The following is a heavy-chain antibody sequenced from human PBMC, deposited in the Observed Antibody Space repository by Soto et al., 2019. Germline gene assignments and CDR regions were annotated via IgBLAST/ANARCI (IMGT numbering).Heavy chain of an antibody. Sequence: GGSLRLSCAASGFTFSSYSMNWVHQAPGKGLEWVSYISSSSSTIYYADSVKGRFTISRDNAKNSLYLQMNSLRDDDTAVYYCARASLEYSSSPSPFDYWGQGTLVTVSS. CDR1: GFTFSSYS. V-gene: IGHV3-48*02. CDR2: ISSSSSTI. D-gene: IGHD6-13*01. J-gene: IGHJ4*02. CDR3: ARASLEYSSSPSPFDY.